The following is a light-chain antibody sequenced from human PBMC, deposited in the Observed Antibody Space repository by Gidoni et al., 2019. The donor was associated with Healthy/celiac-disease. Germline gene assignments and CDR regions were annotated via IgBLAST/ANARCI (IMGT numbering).Light chain of an antibody. CDR3: QSYDSSLSVV. CDR2: GNS. CDR1: SSNIGAGYD. J-gene: IGLJ2*01. V-gene: IGLV1-40*01. Sequence: QSFLPQPPSLSAAPGQRVTISCTGSSSNIGAGYDVHWYQQLPGTAPKLLIYGNSNRPSGVPDRFSGSKSGTSASLAITGLQAEDEADYYCQSYDSSLSVVFGGGTKLTVL.